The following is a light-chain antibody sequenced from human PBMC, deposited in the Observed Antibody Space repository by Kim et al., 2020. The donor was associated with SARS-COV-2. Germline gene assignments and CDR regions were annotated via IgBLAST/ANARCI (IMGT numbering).Light chain of an antibody. V-gene: IGLV3-19*01. J-gene: IGLJ2*01. CDR3: NSRDSSGNHPV. CDR1: SLRSYY. Sequence: SSELTQDPAVSVALGQTVRITCQGDSLRSYYASWYQQKPGQAPVLVIYGKNNRRSGIPDRFSGSSSGNTASLTITGAQAEDEADYYCNSRDSSGNHPVFG. CDR2: GKN.